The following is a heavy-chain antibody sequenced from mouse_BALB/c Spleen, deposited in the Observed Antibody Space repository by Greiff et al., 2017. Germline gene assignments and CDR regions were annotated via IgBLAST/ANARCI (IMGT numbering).Heavy chain of an antibody. CDR2: IWAGGST. CDR1: GFSLTNYG. V-gene: IGHV2-9*02. J-gene: IGHJ3*01. CDR3: ATLGRGFAY. Sequence: VKVVESGPGLVAPSQSLSITCTVSGFSLTNYGVHWVRQPPGKGLEWLGVIWAGGSTNYNSALMSRLSISKDNSKSQVFLKMNSLQTDDTAMYYCATLGRGFAYWGQGTLVTVSA. D-gene: IGHD4-1*01.